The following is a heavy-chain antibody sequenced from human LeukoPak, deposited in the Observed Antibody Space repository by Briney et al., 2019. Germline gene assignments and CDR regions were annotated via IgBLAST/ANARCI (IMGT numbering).Heavy chain of an antibody. D-gene: IGHD3-16*01. CDR2: ISVSGST. Sequence: GGSLRLSCAASGLTFTTYAMSWVRQAPGKGLQWVSAISVSGSTYYADSVEGRFTISTDTSKNTLFLQMDSLRAEDTALYYCASAGGDYWGQGTLVTVSS. J-gene: IGHJ4*02. CDR1: GLTFTTYA. V-gene: IGHV3-23*01. CDR3: ASAGGDY.